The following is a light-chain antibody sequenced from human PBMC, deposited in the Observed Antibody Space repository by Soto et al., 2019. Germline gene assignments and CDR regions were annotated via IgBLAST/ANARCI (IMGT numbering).Light chain of an antibody. CDR3: SSYTSSSPWV. CDR2: DVS. V-gene: IGLV2-14*01. J-gene: IGLJ3*02. CDR1: SSDVGGYNY. Sequence: SALTQPASVSGSPGQSITISCTGTSSDVGGYNYVSWYQQHPGKAPKLMIYDVSNRTSGVSNRFSGSKSGNTASLTISGLQAEDEADYYCSSYTSSSPWVFGGGTKLTVL.